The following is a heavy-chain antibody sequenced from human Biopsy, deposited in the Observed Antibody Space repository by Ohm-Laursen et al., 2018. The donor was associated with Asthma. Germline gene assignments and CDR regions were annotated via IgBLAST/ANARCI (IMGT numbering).Heavy chain of an antibody. CDR1: GFSFSNFG. CDR2: ISYDGSSI. V-gene: IGHV3-30*18. D-gene: IGHD5/OR15-5a*01. Sequence: SLRLSCTASGFSFSNFGMHWVRQAPGKGLEWVAVISYDGSSIYYADSVKGRFTISRDNSKNTIYLQLNSLRAEDTAVYYCAKDWKSLYVQYFFEYWGQGTLVTVSS. J-gene: IGHJ4*02. CDR3: AKDWKSLYVQYFFEY.